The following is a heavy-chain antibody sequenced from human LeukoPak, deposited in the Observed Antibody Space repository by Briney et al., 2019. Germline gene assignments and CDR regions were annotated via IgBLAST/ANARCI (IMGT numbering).Heavy chain of an antibody. J-gene: IGHJ4*02. CDR1: GGPFSGYY. Sequence: SETLSLTCAVYGGPFSGYYWSWIRQPPGKGLEWIGEINHSGSTNYNPSLKSRVTISVDTSKNQFSLKLSSVTAADTAVYYCARVLVTYYYDSSGDFDYWGQGTLVTVSS. D-gene: IGHD3-22*01. CDR2: INHSGST. CDR3: ARVLVTYYYDSSGDFDY. V-gene: IGHV4-34*01.